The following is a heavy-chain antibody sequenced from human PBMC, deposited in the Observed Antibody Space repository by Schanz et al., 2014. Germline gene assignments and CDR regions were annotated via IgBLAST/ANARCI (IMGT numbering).Heavy chain of an antibody. CDR2: VFPNGIT. D-gene: IGHD1-1*01. V-gene: IGHV4-61*02. J-gene: IGHJ2*01. CDR1: GGSIRSGTYY. CDR3: ARDTTWRLDL. Sequence: QVQLQESGPGLVKPSQTLSLTCTVSGGSIRSGTYYWSWIRQPAGKALEWVGRVFPNGITNYNPSRKSRATISLNTSKNQFSRPLTSLTAADTAVYYCARDTTWRLDLWGRGTLVTVSS.